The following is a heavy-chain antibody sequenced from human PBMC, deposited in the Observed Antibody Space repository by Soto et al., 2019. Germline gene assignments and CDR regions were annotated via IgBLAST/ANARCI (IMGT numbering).Heavy chain of an antibody. CDR2: SYSTGGT. Sequence: GGSLRLSCAASGFTLDRYTMGWVRQAPGKGLEWVAESYSTGGTEYADSVKGRFTIFRDNSKSTLFLQMNNLGVGDTALYYCARDRVPDGTWTFDSWGQGTLVTVSS. V-gene: IGHV3-53*01. CDR3: ARDRVPDGTWTFDS. J-gene: IGHJ4*02. D-gene: IGHD2-15*01. CDR1: GFTLDRYT.